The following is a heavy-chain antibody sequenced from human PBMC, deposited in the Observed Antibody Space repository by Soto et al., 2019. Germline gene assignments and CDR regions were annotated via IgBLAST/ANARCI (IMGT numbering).Heavy chain of an antibody. CDR2: IYYSGST. J-gene: IGHJ4*02. D-gene: IGHD3-22*01. Sequence: QVQLQESGPGLVKPSETLSLTCTVSGGSVSSGSYYWSWIRQPPGKGLEWIGYIYYSGSTNYNPSLKIQVTISVDTSKNQFSLKLSSVPAADTAVYYCAGGGYYYDSSGYPDYWGQGTLVTVSS. CDR1: GGSVSSGSYY. CDR3: AGGGYYYDSSGYPDY. V-gene: IGHV4-61*01.